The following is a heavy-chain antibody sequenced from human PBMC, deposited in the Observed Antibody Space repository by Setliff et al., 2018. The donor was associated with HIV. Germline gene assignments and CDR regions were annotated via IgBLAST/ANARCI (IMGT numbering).Heavy chain of an antibody. J-gene: IGHJ5*02. CDR2: INPYSGGT. D-gene: IGHD6-13*01. Sequence: ASVKVSCKASGYTFTGYYMHWVRQAPGQGLEWMGWINPYSGGTNYERKFQGRVTMTRDTSISTAYMELSRLRSDDTAVYYCARERSSTLRWFDPWGQGTLVTVSS. V-gene: IGHV1-2*02. CDR3: ARERSSTLRWFDP. CDR1: GYTFTGYY.